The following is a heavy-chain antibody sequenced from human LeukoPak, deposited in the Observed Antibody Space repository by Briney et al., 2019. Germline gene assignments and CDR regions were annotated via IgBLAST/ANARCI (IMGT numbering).Heavy chain of an antibody. Sequence: PSETLSLTCAVSGGSISSGGYSWSWIRQPPGKGLEWIGSIYHSGSTYYNPSLKSRVTISVDTSKNQFSLKLSSVTAADTAVYYCARDGRQQLTDDAFDIWGQGTMVTVSS. CDR2: IYHSGST. D-gene: IGHD6-13*01. J-gene: IGHJ3*02. CDR1: GGSISSGGYS. CDR3: ARDGRQQLTDDAFDI. V-gene: IGHV4-30-2*03.